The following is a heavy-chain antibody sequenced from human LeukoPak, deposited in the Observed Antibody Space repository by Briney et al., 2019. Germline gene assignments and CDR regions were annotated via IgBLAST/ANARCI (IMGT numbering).Heavy chain of an antibody. CDR1: GFTFSNYY. D-gene: IGHD1-26*01. CDR3: ARDQRGGTYSDY. CDR2: ISSSSTYI. J-gene: IGHJ4*02. V-gene: IGHV3-21*01. Sequence: GGSLRLSCAASGFTFSNYYMNWVRQAPGKGLEFVSSISSSSTYIYYADSVKGRFTISRDDAKNSLYLQMNSLRAEDTALYYCARDQRGGTYSDYWGQGTLVTVSS.